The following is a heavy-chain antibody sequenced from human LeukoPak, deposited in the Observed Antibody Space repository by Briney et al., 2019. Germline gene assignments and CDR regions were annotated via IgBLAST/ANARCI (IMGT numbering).Heavy chain of an antibody. CDR3: ARDRVGDYYFDY. CDR1: GFTVSSNY. J-gene: IGHJ4*02. V-gene: IGHV3-66*01. Sequence: GGSLRLSCAASGFTVSSNYMSWVRQAPGKGLEWVSVIYSGGSTYYADSVKGRFTISRDNSKNTLYLQMNSLRAEDTAVYYCARDRVGDYYFDYWGQGTLVTVSS. D-gene: IGHD2-21*02. CDR2: IYSGGST.